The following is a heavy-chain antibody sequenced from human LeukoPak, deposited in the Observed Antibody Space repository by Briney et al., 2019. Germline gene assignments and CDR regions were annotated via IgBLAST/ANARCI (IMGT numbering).Heavy chain of an antibody. D-gene: IGHD3-22*01. J-gene: IGHJ3*02. CDR3: ARLRITMIVVVSADAFDI. V-gene: IGHV4-61*02. CDR2: IYTSGST. CDR1: GGSISSGSYY. Sequence: SETLSLTCTVSGGSISSGSYYWSWIRQPAGKGLEWIGRIYTSGSTNYNPSLKSRVTISVDTSKNQFSLKLSSVTAADTAVYYCARLRITMIVVVSADAFDIWGQGTMVTVSS.